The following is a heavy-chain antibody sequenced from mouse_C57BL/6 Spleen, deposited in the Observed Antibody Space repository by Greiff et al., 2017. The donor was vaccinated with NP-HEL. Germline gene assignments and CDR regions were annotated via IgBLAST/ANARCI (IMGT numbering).Heavy chain of an antibody. CDR1: GYAFSSSW. V-gene: IGHV1-82*01. D-gene: IGHD2-3*01. CDR3: AIYDGSPYYFDY. J-gene: IGHJ2*01. CDR2: IYPGDGDT. Sequence: QVQLKQPGPELVKPGASVKISCKASGYAFSSSWMNWVKQRPGKGLEWIGRIYPGDGDTNYNGKFKGKATLTADKSSSTAYMQLSSLTSEDSAVYFCAIYDGSPYYFDYWGQGTTLTVSS.